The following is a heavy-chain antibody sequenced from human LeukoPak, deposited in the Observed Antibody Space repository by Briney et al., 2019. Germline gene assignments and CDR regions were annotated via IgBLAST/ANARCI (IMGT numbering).Heavy chain of an antibody. Sequence: PSETLSLTCTVSGGSISSYYWSWIRQPPGKGLEWIGYIYYSGSTNYNPSLKSRVTISVDTSKNQFSLKLSFVTAADTAVYYCARRRPSVWGFDPWGQGTLVTVSS. CDR3: ARRRPSVWGFDP. D-gene: IGHD7-27*01. CDR1: GGSISSYY. CDR2: IYYSGST. J-gene: IGHJ5*02. V-gene: IGHV4-59*08.